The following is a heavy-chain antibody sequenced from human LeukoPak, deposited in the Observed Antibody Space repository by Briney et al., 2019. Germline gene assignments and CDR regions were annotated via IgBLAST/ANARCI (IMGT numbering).Heavy chain of an antibody. J-gene: IGHJ4*02. Sequence: RPSETLSLTCAVYGGSFSGYYWNWIRQPPGKGLEWIGEVSYSGSTNYNPSLKSRVTISVDRSKNQFSLKLSAVTGADTAVYFCARRPWVGAADYWGQGTLVTVSS. CDR1: GGSFSGYY. CDR3: ARRPWVGAADY. D-gene: IGHD1-26*01. V-gene: IGHV4-34*01. CDR2: VSYSGST.